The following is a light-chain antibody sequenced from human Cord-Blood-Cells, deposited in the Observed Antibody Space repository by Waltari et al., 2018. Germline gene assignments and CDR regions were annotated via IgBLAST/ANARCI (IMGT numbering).Light chain of an antibody. J-gene: IGKJ1*01. CDR1: QSISSY. V-gene: IGKV1-39*01. CDR2: AAS. Sequence: DIQMTQSPSSLSASVGDRVTITCRASQSISSYLNWYQQKPGKAPKLLIYAASSLQSGVPSRFSGSGSGTDFTLTISSLQPEDFATYYCQQRSNLWTFGQGTKVEIK. CDR3: QQRSNLWT.